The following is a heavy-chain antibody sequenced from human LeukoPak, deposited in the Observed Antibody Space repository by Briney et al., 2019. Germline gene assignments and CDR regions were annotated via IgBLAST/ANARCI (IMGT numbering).Heavy chain of an antibody. CDR3: ARDYYYNSSGYYVG. D-gene: IGHD3-22*01. CDR2: ISAYNGNT. V-gene: IGHV1-18*01. CDR1: GYTFTGYG. J-gene: IGHJ4*02. Sequence: ASVTVSCKTSGYTFTGYGISWVRQAPGQGLEWMGWISAYNGNTNYAQKLQGRVTMTTDTSTSTAYMELRSLRSDDTAVYYCARDYYYNSSGYYVGWGQGTLVTVSS.